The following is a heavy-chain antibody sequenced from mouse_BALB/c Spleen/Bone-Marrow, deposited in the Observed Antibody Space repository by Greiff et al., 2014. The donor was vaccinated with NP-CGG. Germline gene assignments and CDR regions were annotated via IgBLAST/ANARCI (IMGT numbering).Heavy chain of an antibody. CDR2: IDPYDSET. CDR3: ARRRGTMMTTRDEMDY. V-gene: IGHV1-52*01. J-gene: IGHJ4*01. D-gene: IGHD2-4*01. CDR1: GYTFTSYW. Sequence: VQLQQSGAELVRPGASVKLSCKASGYTFTSYWMNWVKQRPEQGLEWIGRIDPYDSETHYNQKFKDKAILTVDKSSSTAYMQLSSLTSEDSAVYYCARRRGTMMTTRDEMDYWGQGTSVTVAS.